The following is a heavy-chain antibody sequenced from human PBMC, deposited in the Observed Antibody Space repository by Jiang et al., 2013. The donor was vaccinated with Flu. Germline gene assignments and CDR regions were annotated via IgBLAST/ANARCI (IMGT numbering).Heavy chain of an antibody. Sequence: VQLVESGAEVKKPGSSVKVSCKASGGTFNSQTISWVRQAPGQGLEWVGGIIPIFGTSSYAQRFQGRVTITADESTSTAYMELISLRSEDTAVYYCATDGPEGVVVPAAMGHWGQGTLVTVSS. CDR2: IIPIFGTS. J-gene: IGHJ4*02. D-gene: IGHD2-2*01. CDR1: GGTFNSQT. V-gene: IGHV1-69*01. CDR3: ATDGPEGVVVPAAMGH.